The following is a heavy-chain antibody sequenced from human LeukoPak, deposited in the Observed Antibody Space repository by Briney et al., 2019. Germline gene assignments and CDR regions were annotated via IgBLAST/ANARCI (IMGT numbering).Heavy chain of an antibody. CDR2: IYYSGST. CDR1: GDSISSGGYY. D-gene: IGHD2-8*01. J-gene: IGHJ5*02. CDR3: ARGRLDCTNGVCHNWFDP. Sequence: SETLSLTCTVSGDSISSGGYYWSWIRQHPGKGLEWIGYIYYSGSTYYNPSLKSRVTISVDTSKNQFSLKLSSVTAADTAVYHCARGRLDCTNGVCHNWFDPWGQGTLVTVSS. V-gene: IGHV4-31*03.